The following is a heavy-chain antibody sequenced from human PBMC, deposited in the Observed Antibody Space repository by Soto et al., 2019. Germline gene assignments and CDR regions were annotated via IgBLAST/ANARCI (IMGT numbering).Heavy chain of an antibody. CDR3: AVASSSWYYYGMAV. CDR1: GGTFSSYT. D-gene: IGHD6-13*01. Sequence: QVQLVQSGAEVKKPGSSVKVSCKASGGTFSSYTISWVRQAPGQGLEWMGRIIPILGIANYAQKFQGRVTXXAXKFXSTAYMELSSLRSEDTAVYYCAVASSSWYYYGMAVWGQGTTVTVSS. V-gene: IGHV1-69*02. J-gene: IGHJ6*02. CDR2: IIPILGIA.